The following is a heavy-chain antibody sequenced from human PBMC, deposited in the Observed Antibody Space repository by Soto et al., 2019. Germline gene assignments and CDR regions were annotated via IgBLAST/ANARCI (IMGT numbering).Heavy chain of an antibody. D-gene: IGHD2-15*01. J-gene: IGHJ6*02. V-gene: IGHV3-23*01. CDR2: ISGSGGTT. Sequence: EVHLLESGGGLVQPGGSLRLCCAASGFTFSSYAMSWVRQAPGKGLEWVSVISGSGGTTYHADSVKGRFTISRDNSKNTLCLQMNSLRVEDTALYYCAKRVKDCVGGRCYFGMDVWGQGTTVTVSS. CDR1: GFTFSSYA. CDR3: AKRVKDCVGGRCYFGMDV.